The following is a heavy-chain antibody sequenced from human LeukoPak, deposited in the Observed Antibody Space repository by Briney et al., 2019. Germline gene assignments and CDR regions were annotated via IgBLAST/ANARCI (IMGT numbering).Heavy chain of an antibody. Sequence: GASVKVSCKASGGTFSSYTISWVRQAPGQGLEWMGRIIPILGIANYAQKFQGRVTITADKSTSTAYMELSSLRSEDTAVYYCARDTERGSGALDIWGQGTMVTVSS. D-gene: IGHD3-16*01. V-gene: IGHV1-69*04. CDR1: GGTFSSYT. J-gene: IGHJ3*02. CDR2: IIPILGIA. CDR3: ARDTERGSGALDI.